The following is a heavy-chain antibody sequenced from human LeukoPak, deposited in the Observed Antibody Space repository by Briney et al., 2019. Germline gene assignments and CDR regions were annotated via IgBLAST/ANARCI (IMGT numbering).Heavy chain of an antibody. Sequence: PGGSLRLSCAASGLTVSSNYMSWVRQAPGKGLEWISVIYSGGSTYYADSVKGRFTNSRDNSKNTLYLQMNSLRAEDTAVYYCAKGITYYDILSAFDYWGQGTLVTVSS. CDR1: GLTVSSNY. D-gene: IGHD3-9*01. V-gene: IGHV3-66*01. J-gene: IGHJ4*02. CDR3: AKGITYYDILSAFDY. CDR2: IYSGGST.